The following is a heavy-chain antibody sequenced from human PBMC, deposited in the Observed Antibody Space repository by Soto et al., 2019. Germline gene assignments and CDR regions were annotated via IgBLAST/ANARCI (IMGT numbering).Heavy chain of an antibody. J-gene: IGHJ4*02. V-gene: IGHV1-18*01. CDR2: ISPYNGNT. Sequence: QVQLVQSGAEVKKPGASVKVSCKTSGYTFTTYGISWVRQAPGQGLEWMGWISPYNGNTKYAQKLQGRVTMTADTXXSKAYMDLRSLTSDDTAVYYCTREWFGEFVYYFDYWGKGTLVTVSS. CDR1: GYTFTTYG. CDR3: TREWFGEFVYYFDY. D-gene: IGHD3-10*01.